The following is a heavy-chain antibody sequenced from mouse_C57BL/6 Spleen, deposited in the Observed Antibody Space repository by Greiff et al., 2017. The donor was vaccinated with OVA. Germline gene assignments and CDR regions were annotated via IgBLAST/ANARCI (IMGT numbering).Heavy chain of an antibody. V-gene: IGHV5-4*01. Sequence: EVQGVESGGGLVKPGGSLKLSCAASGFTFSSYAMSWVRQTPEKRLEWVATISDGGSYTYYPDNVKGRFTISRDNSKNTLYLQMSQLKSEDTAMYYGARDDPLSLYFDYWGQGTTLTVSS. CDR2: ISDGGSYT. CDR1: GFTFSSYA. D-gene: IGHD2-3*01. CDR3: ARDDPLSLYFDY. J-gene: IGHJ2*01.